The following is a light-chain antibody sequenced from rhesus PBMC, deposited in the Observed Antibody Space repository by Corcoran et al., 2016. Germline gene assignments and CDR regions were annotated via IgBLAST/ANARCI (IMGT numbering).Light chain of an antibody. V-gene: IGKV1-41*01. Sequence: DIQMTQSPSSLSASVGDRVTITCRASQSISNYLNWYQQEPGKAPKLLIYSASSLQSGVPSRFSGSGSGTEFTLTISRLQPEDFATYYCQQFKNYLYSFGQGTKVEIK. J-gene: IGKJ2*01. CDR3: QQFKNYLYS. CDR2: SAS. CDR1: QSISNY.